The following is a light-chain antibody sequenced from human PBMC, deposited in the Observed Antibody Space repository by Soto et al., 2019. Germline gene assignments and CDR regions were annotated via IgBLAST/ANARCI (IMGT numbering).Light chain of an antibody. CDR1: SSDVGGYNY. V-gene: IGLV2-8*01. CDR2: EVS. Sequence: QSALTQPPSASGSPGQSVTISCTGTSSDVGGYNYVSWYQQHPGKVPKLMIYEVSKRPSGVPDRFSGSKSGNTASLTVSGLQADDEADYYCSSYAGSNLLLFGGGTKVTVL. CDR3: SSYAGSNLLL. J-gene: IGLJ2*01.